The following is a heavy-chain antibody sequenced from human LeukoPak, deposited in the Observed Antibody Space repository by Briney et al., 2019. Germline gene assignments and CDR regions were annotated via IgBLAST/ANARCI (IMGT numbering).Heavy chain of an antibody. CDR3: ARGFCSSTSCYQGPFDF. CDR2: IQNKTNGGTT. V-gene: IGHV3-15*01. Sequence: PGGSLRLSCAASGFTFSSYAMSWVRQAPGKGLEWVGHIQNKTNGGTTDYAAPVKGRFIISRDDSKNTLYLQMNSLRTEDTAVYYCARGFCSSTSCYQGPFDFWGQGTLVTVSS. D-gene: IGHD2-2*01. J-gene: IGHJ4*02. CDR1: GFTFSSYA.